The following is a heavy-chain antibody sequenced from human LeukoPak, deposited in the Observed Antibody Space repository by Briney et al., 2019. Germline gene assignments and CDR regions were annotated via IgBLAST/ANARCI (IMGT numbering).Heavy chain of an antibody. CDR1: GGSFSGYY. CDR3: ARGGNTSGYTHFDF. D-gene: IGHD2-2*02. CDR2: INHSGSP. J-gene: IGHJ4*02. Sequence: SETLSLTCAVYGGSFSGYYWNWICQPPGKGLEWIGEINHSGSPNYIPSLKSRVTISVDTSKNQFSLKLSSVTAADTAVYYCARGGNTSGYTHFDFWGQGTLVTVSS. V-gene: IGHV4-34*01.